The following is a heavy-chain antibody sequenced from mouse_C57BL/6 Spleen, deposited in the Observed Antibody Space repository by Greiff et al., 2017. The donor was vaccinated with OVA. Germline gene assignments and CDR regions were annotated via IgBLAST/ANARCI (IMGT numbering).Heavy chain of an antibody. CDR3: ARTHYGSSYVGYFDV. CDR2: INPNNGGT. CDR1: GYTFTDYN. J-gene: IGHJ1*03. D-gene: IGHD1-1*01. Sequence: EVQLKQSGPELVKPGASVKIPCKASGYTFTDYNMDWVKQSHGKSLEWIGDINPNNGGTIYNQKFKGKATLTVDKSSSTAYMELRSLTSEDTAVYYCARTHYGSSYVGYFDVWGTGTTVTVSS. V-gene: IGHV1-18*01.